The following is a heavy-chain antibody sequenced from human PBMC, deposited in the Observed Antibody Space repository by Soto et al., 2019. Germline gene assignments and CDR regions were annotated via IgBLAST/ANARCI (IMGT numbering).Heavy chain of an antibody. CDR2: IYYSGST. D-gene: IGHD2-15*01. CDR1: GGSISSYY. V-gene: IGHV4-59*12. CDR3: ARGLGYCSGGSCYRTKGLDY. J-gene: IGHJ4*02. Sequence: PSETLSLTCTVSGGSISSYYWSWIRQPPGKGLEWIGYIYYSGSTNYNPSLKSRVTISVDTSKNQFSLKLSSVTAADTAVYYCARGLGYCSGGSCYRTKGLDYWGQGTLVTVSS.